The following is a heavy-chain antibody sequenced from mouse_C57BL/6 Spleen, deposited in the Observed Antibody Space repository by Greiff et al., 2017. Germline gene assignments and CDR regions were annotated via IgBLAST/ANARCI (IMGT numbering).Heavy chain of an antibody. CDR2: ISSGGSYT. Sequence: EVQLVESGGDLVKPGGFLKLSCAASGFTFSSYGMSWVRQTPDKRLEWVATISSGGSYTYYPDSVQGRFTISRDNAKNTLYLQMSSLKSEDTAMYYCARDYGSSYWYFDVWGTGTTVTVAS. CDR1: GFTFSSYG. V-gene: IGHV5-6*01. D-gene: IGHD1-1*01. J-gene: IGHJ1*03. CDR3: ARDYGSSYWYFDV.